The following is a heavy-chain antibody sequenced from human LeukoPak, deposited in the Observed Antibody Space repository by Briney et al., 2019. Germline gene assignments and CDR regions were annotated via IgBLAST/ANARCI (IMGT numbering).Heavy chain of an antibody. CDR3: ASFYGSGSYYNSRRYYMDV. D-gene: IGHD3-10*01. Sequence: SQTLSLTCAISGDSVSSNSAAWNWIRQSPSRGLEWLGRTYYRSKWYNDYAVSVKSRITINPDTSKNQFSLKLSSVTAADTAVYYCASFYGSGSYYNSRRYYMDVWGKGTTVTISS. V-gene: IGHV6-1*01. CDR2: TYYRSKWYN. J-gene: IGHJ6*03. CDR1: GDSVSSNSAA.